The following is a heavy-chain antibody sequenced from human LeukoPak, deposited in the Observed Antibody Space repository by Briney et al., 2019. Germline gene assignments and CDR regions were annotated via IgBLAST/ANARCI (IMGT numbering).Heavy chain of an antibody. Sequence: GGSLRLSCAASGFIFSSYNMNWVRQAPGKGLEWVSFISGSSSYIYYADSVKGRFTISRDNAKNSLYLQMNSLRAEDTAVYYCTTDFNHPGESGYPVVDYWGQGTLVTVSS. J-gene: IGHJ4*02. V-gene: IGHV3-21*03. CDR3: TTDFNHPGESGYPVVDY. D-gene: IGHD5-12*01. CDR2: ISGSSSYI. CDR1: GFIFSSYN.